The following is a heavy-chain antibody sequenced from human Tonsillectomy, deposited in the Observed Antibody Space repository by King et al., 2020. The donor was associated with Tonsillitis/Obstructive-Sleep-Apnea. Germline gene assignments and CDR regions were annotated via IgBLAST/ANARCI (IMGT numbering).Heavy chain of an antibody. J-gene: IGHJ4*02. V-gene: IGHV4-31*03. CDR1: GGSISSGGYY. Sequence: QLQESGPGLVKPSQTLSLTCTVSGGSISSGGYYWSWIRQHPGKGLDWIGYIYYSGSTYYNPSLKSRVTISVDTSKNQFSLKLSSVTAADTAVYYCAREGRYYYDSSGYYQYYFDYWGQGTLVTVSS. D-gene: IGHD3-22*01. CDR2: IYYSGST. CDR3: AREGRYYYDSSGYYQYYFDY.